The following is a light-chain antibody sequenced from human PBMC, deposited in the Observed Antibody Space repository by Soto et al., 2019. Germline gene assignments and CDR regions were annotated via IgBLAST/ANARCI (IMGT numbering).Light chain of an antibody. CDR2: LTS. J-gene: IGKJ4*01. Sequence: DVQMTQSPSSLSASVGDRVTITCRASQNIFSNVNWYQQKPGKAPKLLIYLTSSLQSGVPSRFSGSGSGADFTLTISGLQPEDFATYYCQQSYTSPTFGGGSKVEIK. CDR3: QQSYTSPT. CDR1: QNIFSN. V-gene: IGKV1-39*01.